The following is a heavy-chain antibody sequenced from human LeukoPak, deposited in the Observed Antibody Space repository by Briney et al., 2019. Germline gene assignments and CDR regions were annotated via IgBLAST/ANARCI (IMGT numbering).Heavy chain of an antibody. J-gene: IGHJ6*03. Sequence: GGSLRLSCAASGFTFSSYAMHWVRQAPGKGLEWVAVISYDGSNKYYADSVKGRFTISRDNSKNTLYLQMNSLRPEDTAVYYCARRYSGSYYYYYMDVWGKGTTVTVSS. D-gene: IGHD1-26*01. V-gene: IGHV3-30*03. CDR2: ISYDGSNK. CDR3: ARRYSGSYYYYYMDV. CDR1: GFTFSSYA.